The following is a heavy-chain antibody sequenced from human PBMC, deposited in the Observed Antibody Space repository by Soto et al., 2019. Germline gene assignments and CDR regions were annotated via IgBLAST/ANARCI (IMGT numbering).Heavy chain of an antibody. V-gene: IGHV3-30*18. Sequence: QVYLVESGGGVVQPGRSLRLSCAVSGLTFSSYGMHWVRQAPGKGLEWVAVISYDGSKKYYADSVKGRFTISRDNSKNTGYLQMNSLRPEDTAVYYCAKSSTAEYYYYGMDVWVQGTTVTVSS. CDR1: GLTFSSYG. CDR3: AKSSTAEYYYYGMDV. J-gene: IGHJ6*02. D-gene: IGHD4-4*01. CDR2: ISYDGSKK.